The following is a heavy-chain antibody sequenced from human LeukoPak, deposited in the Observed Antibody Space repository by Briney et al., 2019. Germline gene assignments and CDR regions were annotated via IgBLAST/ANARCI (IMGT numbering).Heavy chain of an antibody. CDR3: ARDPRAGYYGSGSYFGVAAFDI. V-gene: IGHV4-39*07. D-gene: IGHD3-10*01. Sequence: PSQTLSLTCTVSGGSISSSSYYWGWIRQPPGKGLEWIGSIYYSGSIYYNPSLKSRVTISVDTSKNQFSLKLSSVTAADTAVYYCARDPRAGYYGSGSYFGVAAFDIWGQGTMVTVSS. CDR2: IYYSGSI. CDR1: GGSISSSSYY. J-gene: IGHJ3*02.